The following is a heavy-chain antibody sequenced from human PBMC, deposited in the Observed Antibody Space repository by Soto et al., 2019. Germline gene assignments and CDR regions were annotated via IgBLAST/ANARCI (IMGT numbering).Heavy chain of an antibody. Sequence: ASVKVSCKASGYTFTSYGISWVRQAPGQRLEWMGWISAYNGNTNYAQKLQGRVTMTTDTSTSTAYMEPRSLRSDDTAVYYCARDVNYYGSGSYKKLDYWGQGTLVTVSS. D-gene: IGHD3-10*01. CDR1: GYTFTSYG. V-gene: IGHV1-18*01. CDR2: ISAYNGNT. J-gene: IGHJ4*02. CDR3: ARDVNYYGSGSYKKLDY.